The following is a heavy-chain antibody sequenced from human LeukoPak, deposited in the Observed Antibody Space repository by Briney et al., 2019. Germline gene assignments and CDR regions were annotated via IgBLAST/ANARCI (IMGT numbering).Heavy chain of an antibody. J-gene: IGHJ4*02. CDR3: AREGQWLAPFDY. CDR2: IYTSGST. D-gene: IGHD6-19*01. CDR1: GGSISSYY. Sequence: SETLSLTCTVSGGSISSYYWSWIPQPAAKGLEWIGRIYTSGSTNYNPSLKSRVTMSVDTSKNQFSLKLSSVTAADTAVFYCAREGQWLAPFDYWGQGTLVTVSS. V-gene: IGHV4-4*07.